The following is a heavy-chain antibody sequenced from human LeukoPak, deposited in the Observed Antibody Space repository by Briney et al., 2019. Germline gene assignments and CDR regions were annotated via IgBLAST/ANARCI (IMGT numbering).Heavy chain of an antibody. Sequence: ASVKVSCKASGYTFTSYGISWVRQAPGQGLEWMGWISAYNGNTNYAQKLQGRVTMTTDTSTSTAYMELRSLRSDDTAVYYCARDLTTVTIFSLDYWGQGTLVTVSS. CDR1: GYTFTSYG. V-gene: IGHV1-18*01. CDR3: ARDLTTVTIFSLDY. J-gene: IGHJ4*02. CDR2: ISAYNGNT. D-gene: IGHD4-17*01.